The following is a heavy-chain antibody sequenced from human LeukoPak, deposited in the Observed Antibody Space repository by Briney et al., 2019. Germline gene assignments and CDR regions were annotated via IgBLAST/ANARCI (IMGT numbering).Heavy chain of an antibody. V-gene: IGHV1-8*01. J-gene: IGHJ3*02. CDR3: ARGSSSSWYGGHDAFDI. CDR2: MNPNGGNT. D-gene: IGHD6-13*01. Sequence: ASVKVSCKASGYTFTSYDINWVRQATGQGLEWMGWMNPNGGNTGYAQKFQGRVTMTRNTSISTAYMELSSLRSEDTAVYYCARGSSSSWYGGHDAFDIWGQGTMVTVSS. CDR1: GYTFTSYD.